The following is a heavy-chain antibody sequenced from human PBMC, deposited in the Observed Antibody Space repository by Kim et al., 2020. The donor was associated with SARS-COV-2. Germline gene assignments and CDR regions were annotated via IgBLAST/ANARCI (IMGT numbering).Heavy chain of an antibody. CDR1: GFTFSSYG. V-gene: IGHV3-33*01. Sequence: EGSLRLSCAASGFTFSSYGMHWVRQAPGKGLEWVAVIWYDGSNKYYADSVKGRFTISRDNSKNKLYLQMNSLRAEDTAVYYCARDIPAVGASADHLWGQG. D-gene: IGHD1-26*01. J-gene: IGHJ5*02. CDR2: IWYDGSNK. CDR3: ARDIPAVGASADHL.